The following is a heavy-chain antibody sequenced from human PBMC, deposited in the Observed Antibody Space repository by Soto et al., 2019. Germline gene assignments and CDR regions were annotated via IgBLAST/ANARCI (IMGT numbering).Heavy chain of an antibody. Sequence: ASVKVSCKASGYTFTSYDINWVRQATGQGLEWMGWMNPNSGNTGYAQRFQGRVTMTRNTSISTAYMELSSLRSEDTAVYYCARGEYYDSSGYLYYYYGMDVWGQGTTVTVSS. D-gene: IGHD3-22*01. CDR2: MNPNSGNT. CDR1: GYTFTSYD. V-gene: IGHV1-8*01. CDR3: ARGEYYDSSGYLYYYYGMDV. J-gene: IGHJ6*02.